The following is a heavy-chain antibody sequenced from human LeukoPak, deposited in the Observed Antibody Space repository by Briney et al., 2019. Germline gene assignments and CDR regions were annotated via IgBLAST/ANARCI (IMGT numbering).Heavy chain of an antibody. CDR3: ARGGYYSDFDY. CDR1: GFTFSDYY. D-gene: IGHD3-22*01. Sequence: GGSLRLSCAASGFTFSDYYMSWIRQAPGKGLEWVSYISSSSSYTNNADSVKGRFTISRDNAKNSLYLQMNSLRAEDTAVYYCARGGYYSDFDYWGQGTLITVSS. J-gene: IGHJ4*02. CDR2: ISSSSSYT. V-gene: IGHV3-11*06.